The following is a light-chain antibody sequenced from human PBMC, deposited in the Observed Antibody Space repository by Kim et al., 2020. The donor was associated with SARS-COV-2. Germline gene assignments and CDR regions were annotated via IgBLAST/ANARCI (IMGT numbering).Light chain of an antibody. CDR1: QSISSSY. V-gene: IGKV3-20*01. J-gene: IGKJ1*01. CDR2: GAS. CDR3: QQYGRSPPWT. Sequence: EIVLTQSPGTLSLSPGERATLSCRASQSISSSYLAWYQQKPGQAPRLLIYGASSRATGIPDRFSGSGSGTDFTLTISRLEPEEFALYYCQQYGRSPPWTFGQGTKVDIK.